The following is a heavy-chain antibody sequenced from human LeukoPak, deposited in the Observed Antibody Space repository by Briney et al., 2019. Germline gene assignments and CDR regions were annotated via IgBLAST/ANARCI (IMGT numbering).Heavy chain of an antibody. V-gene: IGHV3-7*01. J-gene: IGHJ4*02. CDR1: GFTFSSYW. CDR3: ARGPMSVITL. CDR2: INEDGSEK. D-gene: IGHD2/OR15-2a*01. Sequence: GGSLRLSCAVSGFTFSSYWMSWVRQAPGKGLEWVANINEDGSEKNYVDAVKGRFTTSRDNAKNSVYLQMDSLRVEDTAVYYCARGPMSVITLGGRGTLVTVSS.